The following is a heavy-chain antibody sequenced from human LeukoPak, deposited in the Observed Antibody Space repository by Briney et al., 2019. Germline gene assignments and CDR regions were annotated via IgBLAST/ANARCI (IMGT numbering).Heavy chain of an antibody. CDR2: INSDASAT. Sequence: GGSLRLSCAASGFTFSSYWMHWVRQAPGKGLVWVSRINSDASATTYADSVKGRFSISRDNSKNTLYLQMNSLRAEDTAVYYCARDHRYCGGDCYQGMDVWGQGTTVTVSS. V-gene: IGHV3-74*01. CDR1: GFTFSSYW. D-gene: IGHD2-21*02. CDR3: ARDHRYCGGDCYQGMDV. J-gene: IGHJ6*02.